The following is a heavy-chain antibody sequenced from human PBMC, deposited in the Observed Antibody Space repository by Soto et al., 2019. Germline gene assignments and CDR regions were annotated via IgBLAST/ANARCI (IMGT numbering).Heavy chain of an antibody. J-gene: IGHJ6*02. CDR3: ARIPRAVTTDYYYGMDV. V-gene: IGHV1-69*02. CDR1: GGTFSSYT. Sequence: SVKVSCKASGGTFSSYTISWVRQAPGQGLEWMGRIIPILGIANYAQKFQGRVTITADKSTSTAYMELSSLRSEDTAVYYCARIPRAVTTDYYYGMDVWGQGTTVTVSS. CDR2: IIPILGIA. D-gene: IGHD4-17*01.